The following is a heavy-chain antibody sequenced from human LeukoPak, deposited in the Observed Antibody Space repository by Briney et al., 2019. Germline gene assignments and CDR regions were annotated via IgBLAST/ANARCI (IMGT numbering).Heavy chain of an antibody. CDR3: AREACPYRLCYYDSSGYSLNYYFDY. J-gene: IGHJ4*02. V-gene: IGHV3-30-3*01. Sequence: GRSLRLSCAASGFTFSSYAMHWVRQAPGKGLEWVAVISYDGSTKYYADSVKGRFTISRDNSKNTLYLQMNSLRAEDTAVYYCAREACPYRLCYYDSSGYSLNYYFDYWGQGTLVTVSS. CDR2: ISYDGSTK. CDR1: GFTFSSYA. D-gene: IGHD3-22*01.